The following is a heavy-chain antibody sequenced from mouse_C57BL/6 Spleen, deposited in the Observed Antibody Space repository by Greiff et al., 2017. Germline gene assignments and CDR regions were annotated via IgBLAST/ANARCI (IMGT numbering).Heavy chain of an antibody. J-gene: IGHJ4*01. D-gene: IGHD2-3*01. CDR1: GYTFTSYW. V-gene: IGHV1-61*01. Sequence: VQLQQPGAELVRPGSSVKLSCKASGYTFTSYWMDWVKQRPGQGLEWIGNIYPSDSETHYNQKFKDKATLTVDKSSSTAYMQLSSLTSEDSAVYYCARQVGDGYLYAMDYWGQGTSVTVSS. CDR2: IYPSDSET. CDR3: ARQVGDGYLYAMDY.